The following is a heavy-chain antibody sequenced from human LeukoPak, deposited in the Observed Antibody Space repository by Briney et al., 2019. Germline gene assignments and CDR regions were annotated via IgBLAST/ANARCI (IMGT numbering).Heavy chain of an antibody. CDR3: ATSIGWPNVFDH. Sequence: SETLSLTCTVPGGSISSSSYYWGWIRQPPGKGLEWIGSIYYSGSTYYNPSLKSRVTISVDTSKNQISLELRSVTAADTALYYCATSIGWPNVFDHWGQGILVTVSS. CDR2: IYYSGST. V-gene: IGHV4-39*07. D-gene: IGHD2-21*01. J-gene: IGHJ4*02. CDR1: GGSISSSSYY.